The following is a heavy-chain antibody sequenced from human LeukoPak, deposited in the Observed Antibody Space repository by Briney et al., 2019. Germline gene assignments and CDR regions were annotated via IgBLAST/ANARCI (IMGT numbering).Heavy chain of an antibody. CDR2: IKQDGSEK. J-gene: IGHJ6*02. V-gene: IGHV3-7*01. Sequence: PGGSLRLSCAASGFTFSSYGMHWVRQAPGKGLEWVANIKQDGSEKYYVDSVKGRFTISRDNAKNSLYLQMNSLRAEDTAVYYCARDAVVRYYYGMDVWGQGTTVTVSS. D-gene: IGHD2-15*01. CDR3: ARDAVVRYYYGMDV. CDR1: GFTFSSYG.